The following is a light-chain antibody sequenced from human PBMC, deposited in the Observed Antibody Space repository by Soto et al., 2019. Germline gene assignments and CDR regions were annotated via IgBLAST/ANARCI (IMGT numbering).Light chain of an antibody. Sequence: EIVLTQSPGTLSLSPGERATLSCRASQTVSNDYLAWYQQKPGQPPRLLIYGASTRVPGIPDRFSGSGSGTDVTLTISRLEPEDFAVFYCQQYVDSSPTFGQGTKVEI. J-gene: IGKJ1*01. V-gene: IGKV3-20*01. CDR1: QTVSNDY. CDR2: GAS. CDR3: QQYVDSSPT.